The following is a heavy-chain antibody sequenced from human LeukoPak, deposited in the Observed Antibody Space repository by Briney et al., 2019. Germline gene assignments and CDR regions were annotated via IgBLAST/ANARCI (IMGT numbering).Heavy chain of an antibody. CDR1: GFTFSDCY. D-gene: IGHD1-1*01. CDR2: ISSRTSDT. V-gene: IGHV3-11*06. CDR3: TRVGSSGSVDY. J-gene: IGHJ4*02. Sequence: GGSLRLSCAASGFTFSDCYMSWIRQAPGKGLEWVSYISSRTSDTNYVDSVKGRFTISRDDAKNSLYLQMNSLRAEDTAVYYCTRVGSSGSVDYWGQGTLVTVSS.